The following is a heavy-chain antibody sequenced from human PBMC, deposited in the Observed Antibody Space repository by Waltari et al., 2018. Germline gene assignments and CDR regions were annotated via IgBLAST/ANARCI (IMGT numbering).Heavy chain of an antibody. CDR1: GFTFSSYW. Sequence: EVQLVESGGGLIQPGGSLRLSCAASGFTFSSYWMHWVRQAPGKGLVWVSRINSDGSSTSYADSVKGRFTISRDNAKNTLYLQMNSLRAEDTAVYYCARDAYYYDSGGYYPQFDYWGQGTLVTVSS. D-gene: IGHD3-22*01. J-gene: IGHJ4*02. V-gene: IGHV3-74*01. CDR2: INSDGSST. CDR3: ARDAYYYDSGGYYPQFDY.